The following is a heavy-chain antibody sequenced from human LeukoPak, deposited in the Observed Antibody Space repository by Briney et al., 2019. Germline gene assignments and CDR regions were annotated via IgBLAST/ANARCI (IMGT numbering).Heavy chain of an antibody. J-gene: IGHJ4*02. CDR1: GYTFTSYD. CDR3: ASNPVRGDSSGYYYHKSPTDY. Sequence: GASVEVSCKASGYTFTSYDINWVRQATGQGLEWMGWMNPNSGNTGYAQKLQGRVTMTTDTSTSTAYMELRSLRSDDTAVYYCASNPVRGDSSGYYYHKSPTDYWGQGTLVTVSS. CDR2: MNPNSGNT. V-gene: IGHV1-8*01. D-gene: IGHD3-22*01.